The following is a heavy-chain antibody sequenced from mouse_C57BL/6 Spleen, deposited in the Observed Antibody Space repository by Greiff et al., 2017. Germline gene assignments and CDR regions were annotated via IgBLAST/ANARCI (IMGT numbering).Heavy chain of an antibody. J-gene: IGHJ2*01. CDR2: IHPNSGST. CDR1: GYTFTSYW. D-gene: IGHD2-4*01. CDR3: ASLYYDYDLGY. V-gene: IGHV1-64*01. Sequence: QVQLQQPGAELVKPGASVKLSCKASGYTFTSYWMHWVKQRPGQGLEWIGMIHPNSGSTNYNEKFKSKATLTVDKSSSTAYMQLSSLTSEDSAVYYCASLYYDYDLGYWGQGTTLTVSS.